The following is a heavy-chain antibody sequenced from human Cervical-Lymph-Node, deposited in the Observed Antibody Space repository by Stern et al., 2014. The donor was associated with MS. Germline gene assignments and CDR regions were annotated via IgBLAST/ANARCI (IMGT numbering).Heavy chain of an antibody. CDR1: GFTFSSYS. Sequence: EVQLVESGGGLVKPGGSLRLSCAAFGFTFSSYSMNWVRQAPGKELEWVSSISSSSSYIYYADSVKGRFTISRDNAKNSLYLQMNSLRAEDTAVYYCAREDNDYDSSGYLIYYFDYWGQGTLVTVSS. CDR3: AREDNDYDSSGYLIYYFDY. V-gene: IGHV3-21*01. CDR2: ISSSSSYI. D-gene: IGHD3-22*01. J-gene: IGHJ4*02.